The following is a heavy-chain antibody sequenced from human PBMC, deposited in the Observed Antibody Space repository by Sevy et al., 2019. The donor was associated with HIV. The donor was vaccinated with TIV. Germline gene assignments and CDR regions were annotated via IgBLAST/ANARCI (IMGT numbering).Heavy chain of an antibody. CDR1: GFTFSSYS. CDR3: GRLRNDFWPAVDCDY. J-gene: IGHJ4*02. D-gene: IGHD3-3*01. Sequence: GGSLRLSCAASGFTFSSYSMKWVRQAPGKGLEWVSYISSSSSTIYYANSVKGRFTISRDNAKNSLYLQMNSLRAEDTAVYYCGRLRNDFWPAVDCDYWGQGTLVTVSS. CDR2: ISSSSSTI. V-gene: IGHV3-48*01.